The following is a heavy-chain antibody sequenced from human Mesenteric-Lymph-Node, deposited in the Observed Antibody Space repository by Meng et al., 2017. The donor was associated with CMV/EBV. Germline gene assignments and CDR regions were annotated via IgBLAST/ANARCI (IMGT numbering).Heavy chain of an antibody. J-gene: IGHJ5*02. Sequence: GGSLRLSCAASGFTFSDYYMSWLRQAPGKGLEWISYISSSATTIYYADSVKGRFTISRDNAKNSLYLQMNGLRAEDTAVYYCARVLSGSFPGSQYFDRWGQGTLVTVSS. CDR1: GFTFSDYY. V-gene: IGHV3-11*04. CDR3: ARVLSGSFPGSQYFDR. CDR2: ISSSATTI. D-gene: IGHD1-26*01.